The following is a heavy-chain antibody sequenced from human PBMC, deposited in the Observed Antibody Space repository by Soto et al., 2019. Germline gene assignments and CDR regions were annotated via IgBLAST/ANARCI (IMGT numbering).Heavy chain of an antibody. CDR2: ISGRGGST. CDR3: AKDMAPGDYSYYYYMDV. J-gene: IGHJ6*03. Sequence: EVQLLESGGGLVQPGGSLRLSCAASGFTFSSYAMSWVRQAPGKGLEWVSAISGRGGSTYYADSVKCQFTNSRDNSKNTLYLQMNRLRAEDTAVYYCAKDMAPGDYSYYYYMDVWGKGTTVTVSS. V-gene: IGHV3-23*01. CDR1: GFTFSSYA. D-gene: IGHD4-17*01.